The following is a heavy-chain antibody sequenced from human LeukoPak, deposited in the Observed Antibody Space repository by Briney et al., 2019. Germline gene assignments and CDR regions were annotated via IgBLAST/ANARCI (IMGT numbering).Heavy chain of an antibody. CDR1: GDSISDYY. CDR2: IYYSGST. Sequence: SETLSLTCTVAGDSISDYYWSWIRQPPRKGLEWIGYIYYSGSTNYNPSLKSRVTISVDTSNNQFSLKLSSVTAADTALYYCARHRPGPYDYWGQGTLVTVSS. J-gene: IGHJ4*02. CDR3: ARHRPGPYDY. V-gene: IGHV4-59*08.